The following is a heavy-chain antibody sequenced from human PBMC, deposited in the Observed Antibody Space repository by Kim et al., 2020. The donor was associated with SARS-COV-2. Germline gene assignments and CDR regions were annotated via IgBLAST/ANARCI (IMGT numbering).Heavy chain of an antibody. CDR1: GFTFRTYA. CDR2: INGDGDSP. V-gene: IGHV3-23*01. D-gene: IGHD5-12*01. Sequence: GGSLRLSCAASGFTFRTYAMAWVRQAPGKGLEWVSSINGDGDSPYYADSVKGRFTMSRDNSKSALYLQMNSLRADDTAVYYCARRIVEIVTTQFDYWGQGTLVTVSS. J-gene: IGHJ4*02. CDR3: ARRIVEIVTTQFDY.